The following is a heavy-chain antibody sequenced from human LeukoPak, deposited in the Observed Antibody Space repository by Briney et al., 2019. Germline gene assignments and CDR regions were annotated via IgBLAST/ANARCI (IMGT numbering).Heavy chain of an antibody. J-gene: IGHJ4*02. CDR1: GYSISSGYY. CDR3: ARDFCSGGSCYLDY. D-gene: IGHD2-15*01. V-gene: IGHV4-38-2*02. CDR2: IYHSGST. Sequence: SETLSLTCTVSGYSISSGYYWGWIRQPPGKGLEWIGSIYHSGSTYYNPSLKSRVTISVDTSKNQFSLKLSSVTAADTAVYYCARDFCSGGSCYLDYWGQGTLVTVSS.